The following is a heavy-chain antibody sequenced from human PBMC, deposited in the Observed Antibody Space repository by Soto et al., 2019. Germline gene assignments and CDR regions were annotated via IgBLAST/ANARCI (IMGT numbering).Heavy chain of an antibody. J-gene: IGHJ6*02. CDR3: ARDRGSSSSVVGYYYYGMDV. D-gene: IGHD2-15*01. V-gene: IGHV3-30-3*01. CDR1: GFTFSSYA. Sequence: PGGSLRLSCAASGFTFSSYAMHWVRQAPGKGLEWVAVISYDGSNKYYADSVKGRFTISRDNSKNTLYLQMNSLRAEDTAVYYCARDRGSSSSVVGYYYYGMDVWGQGTTVTVSS. CDR2: ISYDGSNK.